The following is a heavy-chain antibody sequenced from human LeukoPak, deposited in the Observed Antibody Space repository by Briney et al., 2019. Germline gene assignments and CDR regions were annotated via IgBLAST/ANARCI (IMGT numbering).Heavy chain of an antibody. J-gene: IGHJ6*03. CDR1: GYSFTSYW. Sequence: KPGESLKISCKGSGYSFTSYWIGWVRQMPGKGLEWTGIIYPDDSDTRYSPSFEGQVIISVDKSISTAYLQWSSLKASDTATYYCARHGHCTNGVCYSNYYYYMDVWGKGTTVTVSS. V-gene: IGHV5-51*01. CDR2: IYPDDSDT. D-gene: IGHD2-8*01. CDR3: ARHGHCTNGVCYSNYYYYMDV.